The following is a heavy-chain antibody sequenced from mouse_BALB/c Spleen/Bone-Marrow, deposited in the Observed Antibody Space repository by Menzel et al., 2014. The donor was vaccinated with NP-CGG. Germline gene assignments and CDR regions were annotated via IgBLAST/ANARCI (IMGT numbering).Heavy chain of an antibody. CDR1: GYTFSSYW. Sequence: QVQLQQSGAELMKPGASVKGSCKATGYTFSSYWLEWVKQRPGHGLEWIGEILPGRGSTNYNEKFKGKATFTSDTSSNTAYMQLSSLTSEDSAVYYCARWDTTAMDYWGQGTSVTVSS. CDR3: ARWDTTAMDY. CDR2: ILPGRGST. J-gene: IGHJ4*01. V-gene: IGHV1-9*01. D-gene: IGHD1-1*01.